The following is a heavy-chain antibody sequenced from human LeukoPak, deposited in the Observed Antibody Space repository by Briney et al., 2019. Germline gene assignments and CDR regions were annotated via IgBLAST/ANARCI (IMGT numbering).Heavy chain of an antibody. J-gene: IGHJ4*02. CDR1: GYTFTSYA. D-gene: IGHD2-2*01. Sequence: GASVKVSCKASGYTFTSYAMNWVRQAPGQGLEWMGWINPYSGGTNYAQKFQGRVTMTRDTSISTPYMDLSRLRSDDTAVYYCVRDRTKYCSSTSCPLDYWGQGSLVTVCS. V-gene: IGHV1-2*02. CDR2: INPYSGGT. CDR3: VRDRTKYCSSTSCPLDY.